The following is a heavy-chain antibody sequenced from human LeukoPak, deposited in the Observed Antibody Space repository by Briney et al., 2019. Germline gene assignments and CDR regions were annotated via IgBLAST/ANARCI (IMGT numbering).Heavy chain of an antibody. V-gene: IGHV4-61*02. Sequence: TLSLTCTVSGGSISSGSYYGSWIRQPAGKGLEWIGRIYTSGSTNYNPSLKSRVTISVDTSKNQFSLKLSSVTAADTAVYYCTRGGTVTNFGYWGQGTLVTVSS. D-gene: IGHD4-17*01. CDR2: IYTSGST. CDR1: GGSISSGSYY. CDR3: TRGGTVTNFGY. J-gene: IGHJ4*02.